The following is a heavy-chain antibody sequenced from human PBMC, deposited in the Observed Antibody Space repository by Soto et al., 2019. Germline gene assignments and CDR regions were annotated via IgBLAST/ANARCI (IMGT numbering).Heavy chain of an antibody. D-gene: IGHD1-26*01. CDR2: IYSAGNT. Sequence: GGSLGLSCAAYAFSVSSNFMRWVRQAPGKGLEWISIIYSAGNTYYADSVKGRFTISSDNSKNTLYLQMNSLGAEDTAVYYCARDFVVGGPTINYYYGMDVWGQGT. CDR1: AFSVSSNF. J-gene: IGHJ6*02. CDR3: ARDFVVGGPTINYYYGMDV. V-gene: IGHV3-66*01.